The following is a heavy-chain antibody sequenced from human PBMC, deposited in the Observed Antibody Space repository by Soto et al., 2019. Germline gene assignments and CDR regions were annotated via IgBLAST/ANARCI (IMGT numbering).Heavy chain of an antibody. CDR3: AKDLSVIIAVAGRNFDY. CDR2: INWKSDI. CDR1: GFTFDDNA. D-gene: IGHD6-19*01. Sequence: GGSLRLSCAVSGFTFDDNAMHWVRQAPEKGLEWVSGINWKSDIGYADSVKGRFTISRDNAENSLYLQMNSLRAEDTAVYYCAKDLSVIIAVAGRNFDYWGQGTLVTVSS. V-gene: IGHV3-9*01. J-gene: IGHJ4*02.